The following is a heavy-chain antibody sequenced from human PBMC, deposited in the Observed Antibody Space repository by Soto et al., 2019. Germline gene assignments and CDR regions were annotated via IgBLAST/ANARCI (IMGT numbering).Heavy chain of an antibody. CDR3: ARESGSGSYDWFDP. D-gene: IGHD3-10*01. CDR2: IHYGGST. Sequence: PSETLSLTCTVSGGSISSGDYYWSWIRQPPGKGLEWIGHIHYGGSTYYNPSFKSRVTISVDTSKNQFSLKLSSVTAADTAAYYCARESGSGSYDWFDPWGQGTLVTVSS. CDR1: GGSISSGDYY. J-gene: IGHJ5*02. V-gene: IGHV4-30-4*01.